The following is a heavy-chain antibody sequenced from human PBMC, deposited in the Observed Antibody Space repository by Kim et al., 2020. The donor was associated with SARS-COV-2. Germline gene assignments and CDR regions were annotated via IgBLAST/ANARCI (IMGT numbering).Heavy chain of an antibody. Sequence: GRSLRLSCAASGFTFSNAWMSWVRQAPGKGLEWVGRIKSKTDGGTTDYAAPVKGRFTISRDDSKNTLYLQMNSLKTEDTAVYYCTTARGDILTGYYIKYGMDVWGQGTTVTVSS. CDR1: GFTFSNAW. CDR3: TTARGDILTGYYIKYGMDV. J-gene: IGHJ6*02. CDR2: IKSKTDGGTT. V-gene: IGHV3-15*01. D-gene: IGHD3-9*01.